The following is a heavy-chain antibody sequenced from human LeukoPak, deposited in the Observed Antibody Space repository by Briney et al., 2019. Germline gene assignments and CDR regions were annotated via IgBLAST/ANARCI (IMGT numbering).Heavy chain of an antibody. D-gene: IGHD3-22*01. CDR1: GYTFTGYR. J-gene: IGHJ4*02. Sequence: ASVNVSCKASGYTFTGYRMHWVRQAPGQGLEWMGWMNPNSGVTKYTQKFQDRITLTRDTSISTAYMELSSLRSDDTAVYYCARVRDYYYDTTTYYYFDYWGQGTLVTVSS. V-gene: IGHV1-2*02. CDR3: ARVRDYYYDTTTYYYFDY. CDR2: MNPNSGVT.